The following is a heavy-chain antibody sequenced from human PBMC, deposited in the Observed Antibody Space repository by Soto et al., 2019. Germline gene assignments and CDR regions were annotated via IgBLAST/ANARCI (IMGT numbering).Heavy chain of an antibody. J-gene: IGHJ5*01. CDR2: IYYSGNA. Sequence: SETLSLTCTVSGGSINPYYWGWIRQPPGKGLEWIGNIYYSGNAYYHPSLKSRVTISVDTSKNQFSLKLNSVTAADTALYYCARDYFDSSDYNTNWFDSCGQGTLVTVSS. CDR1: GGSINPYY. D-gene: IGHD3-22*01. CDR3: ARDYFDSSDYNTNWFDS. V-gene: IGHV4-59*12.